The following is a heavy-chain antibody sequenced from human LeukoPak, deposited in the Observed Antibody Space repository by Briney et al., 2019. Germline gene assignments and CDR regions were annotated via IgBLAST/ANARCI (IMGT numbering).Heavy chain of an antibody. D-gene: IGHD2-21*02. CDR2: ISSSGSTI. CDR3: ARRLYCGGDCYLLTSDAFDI. CDR1: GFTFSDYY. Sequence: GGSLRLSCAASGFTFSDYYMSWIRQAPGKALEWVSYISSSGSTIYYADSVKRRFTLSRDNAKNSLYLQMNSLRAEDTAVYYCARRLYCGGDCYLLTSDAFDIWGQGTMVTVSS. J-gene: IGHJ3*02. V-gene: IGHV3-11*01.